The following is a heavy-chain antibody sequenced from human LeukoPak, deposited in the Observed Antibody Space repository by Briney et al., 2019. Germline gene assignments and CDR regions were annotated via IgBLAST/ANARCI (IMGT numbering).Heavy chain of an antibody. CDR3: ARRLLYYYYMDV. J-gene: IGHJ6*03. V-gene: IGHV4-34*01. CDR2: INHSGST. D-gene: IGHD2-21*01. Sequence: SETVSLTCAVYGGSFSGYYWSWVRQPPGKGLEWIGEINHSGSTNYNPSLKSRVTISVDTSKNQFSLKLSSVTAADTAVYYCARRLLYYYYMDVWGKGTTVTVSS. CDR1: GGSFSGYY.